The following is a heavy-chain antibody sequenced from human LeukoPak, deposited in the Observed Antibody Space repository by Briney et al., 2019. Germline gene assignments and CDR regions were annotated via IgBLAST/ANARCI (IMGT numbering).Heavy chain of an antibody. CDR3: ATLSVVAVHNWFDP. CDR2: FDPEDGET. V-gene: IGHV1-24*01. J-gene: IGHJ5*02. CDR1: GYTLTELS. D-gene: IGHD2-15*01. Sequence: ASVKVSCKVSGYTLTELSMHWVRQAPGKGLEWMGGFDPEDGETVYAQRFQGRVTMTEDTSTDTAYMELSSLRSEDTAVYYCATLSVVAVHNWFDPWGQGTLVTVSS.